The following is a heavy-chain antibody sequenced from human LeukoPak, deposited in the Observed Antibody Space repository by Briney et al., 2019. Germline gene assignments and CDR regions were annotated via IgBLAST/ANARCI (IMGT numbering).Heavy chain of an antibody. CDR2: IYPGDSDT. V-gene: IGHV5-51*01. D-gene: IGHD4-17*01. CDR3: ARQYGRPFDY. Sequence: GESLKIYCKGSGYSFSNYWIGWVRRMPGKGVEWMGIIYPGDSDTRYSPSFQGQVTILVDESINTAYLQWSSLEASDTAMYYCARQYGRPFDYWGQGTLVTVSS. J-gene: IGHJ4*02. CDR1: GYSFSNYW.